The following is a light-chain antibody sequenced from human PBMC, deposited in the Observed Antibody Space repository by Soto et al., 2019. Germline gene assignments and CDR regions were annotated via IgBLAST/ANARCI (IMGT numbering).Light chain of an antibody. J-gene: IGKJ1*01. V-gene: IGKV1-27*01. CDR2: GAS. CDR1: QGISNY. Sequence: EIQMTQSPSSLSASVGDRVTITCRASQGISNYLAWYQQKPGKVPKLLIYGASNLQSGVPSRLSGSGSGTDFTLIINSLQPEDVATYYCQKYDSAPSTFGQGNKVEIK. CDR3: QKYDSAPST.